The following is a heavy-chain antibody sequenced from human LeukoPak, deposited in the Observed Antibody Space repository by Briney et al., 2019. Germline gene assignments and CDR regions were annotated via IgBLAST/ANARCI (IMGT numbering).Heavy chain of an antibody. CDR2: IHYSGST. V-gene: IGHV4-59*01. J-gene: IGHJ4*02. D-gene: IGHD3-22*01. Sequence: SETLSLTCTVSGGSISSYYWSWIRQSPERGLEWIGYIHYSGSTNYNPSLKSRVTISVDRPKNQFSLKLSPVTAADTAVYYCARVLGSSGFYYFDCWGQGTLVTVSS. CDR3: ARVLGSSGFYYFDC. CDR1: GGSISSYY.